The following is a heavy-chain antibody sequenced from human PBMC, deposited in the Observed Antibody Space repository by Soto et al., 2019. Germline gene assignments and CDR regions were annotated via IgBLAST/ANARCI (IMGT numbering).Heavy chain of an antibody. CDR2: INPNSGGT. Sequence: QVQLVQSGAEVKKPGASVKVSCKASGYTFTGYYMHWVRQAPGQGLEWMGWINPNSGGTNYAQKFQGRVTMTRDTSNSTAYMELSRLRSDDTAVYYCARDPRYSSGWYVSYGMDVWGQGTTVTVSS. V-gene: IGHV1-2*02. CDR1: GYTFTGYY. CDR3: ARDPRYSSGWYVSYGMDV. J-gene: IGHJ6*02. D-gene: IGHD6-19*01.